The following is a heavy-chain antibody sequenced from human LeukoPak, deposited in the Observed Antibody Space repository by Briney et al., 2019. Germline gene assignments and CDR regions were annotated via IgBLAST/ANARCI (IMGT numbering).Heavy chain of an antibody. J-gene: IGHJ4*02. CDR2: INPNSGGT. D-gene: IGHD3-9*01. CDR1: GYTFTGYY. CDR3: AQTYYDILTGYYRALDY. V-gene: IGHV1-2*02. Sequence: EASVKVSCKASGYTFTGYYMHWVRQAPGQGLEWMGWINPNSGGTNYAQKFQGRVTMTRDTSISTAYMELSRLRSDDTAVYYWAQTYYDILTGYYRALDYWGQGTLVTVSS.